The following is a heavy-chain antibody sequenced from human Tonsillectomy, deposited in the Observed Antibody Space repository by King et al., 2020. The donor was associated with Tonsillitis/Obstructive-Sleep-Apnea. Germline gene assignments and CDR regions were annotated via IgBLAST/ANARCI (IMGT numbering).Heavy chain of an antibody. CDR1: GYTFTNYG. J-gene: IGHJ4*02. V-gene: IGHV1-18*01. Sequence: QLVQSGAEVKKPGASVKVSCKASGYTFTNYGISWVRQAPGQGLEWMAWISAHNGHTNYAQKLQGRVTMTTDTSTSTAYMELRSLRSDDTAVYYCARDSMIHYYDSSGYYTFHYWGQGTLVTVSA. CDR2: ISAHNGHT. D-gene: IGHD3-22*01. CDR3: ARDSMIHYYDSSGYYTFHY.